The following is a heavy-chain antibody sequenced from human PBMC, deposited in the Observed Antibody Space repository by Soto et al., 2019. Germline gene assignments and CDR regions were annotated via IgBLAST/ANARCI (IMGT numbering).Heavy chain of an antibody. Sequence: QVQLQESGPGLVKPSETLSLTCTVSGGSISTYYWSWIRQAPGKGLEWIGYIYYSGSTNYNPSLKSRVTISVDTSKNQFSLKLSSVTAADTAVYYCARAISGWNSIYYYYMDVWGNGTTVTVSS. J-gene: IGHJ6*03. CDR1: GGSISTYY. CDR3: ARAISGWNSIYYYYMDV. V-gene: IGHV4-59*01. D-gene: IGHD6-19*01. CDR2: IYYSGST.